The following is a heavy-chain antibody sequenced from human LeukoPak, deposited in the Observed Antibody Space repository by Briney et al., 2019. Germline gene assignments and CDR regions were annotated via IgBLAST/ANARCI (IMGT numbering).Heavy chain of an antibody. Sequence: SETLSLTCTVSGGSISSSSYYWGWIRQPPGKGLEWIGSIYFSGSTYYSPSLKSRVTISVDTSKNQFSLKLSSVTAADTAVYYCARGARPPPSGWWFGELHHFDYWGQGTLVTVSS. CDR1: GGSISSSSYY. CDR3: ARGARPPPSGWWFGELHHFDY. D-gene: IGHD3-10*01. CDR2: IYFSGST. V-gene: IGHV4-39*07. J-gene: IGHJ4*02.